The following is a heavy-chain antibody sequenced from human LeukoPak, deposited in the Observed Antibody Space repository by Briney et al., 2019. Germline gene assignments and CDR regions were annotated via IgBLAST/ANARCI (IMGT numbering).Heavy chain of an antibody. V-gene: IGHV4-59*01. CDR2: IYYSGST. CDR1: GGSISSYY. Sequence: KPSETLSLTCTVSGGSISSYYWSWIRQPPGKGLEWIGYIYYSGSTNYNPSLKSRVTISVDTSKNQFSLKLSSVTAADRAVYYCARISNHYYFDYWGQGTLVTVSS. D-gene: IGHD1-14*01. CDR3: ARISNHYYFDY. J-gene: IGHJ4*02.